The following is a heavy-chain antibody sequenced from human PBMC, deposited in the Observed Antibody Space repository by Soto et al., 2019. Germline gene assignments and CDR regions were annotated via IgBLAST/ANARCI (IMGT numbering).Heavy chain of an antibody. J-gene: IGHJ6*03. CDR2: INPNSGGT. Sequence: ASVKVSCKASGGTFSSYAISWVRQAPGQGLEWMGWINPNSGGTNYAQKFQGWVTMTRDTSISTAYMELSRLRSDDTAAYYCARAYPQRDYYMDVWGKGTTVTVSS. CDR1: GGTFSSYA. CDR3: ARAYPQRDYYMDV. V-gene: IGHV1-2*04. D-gene: IGHD6-25*01.